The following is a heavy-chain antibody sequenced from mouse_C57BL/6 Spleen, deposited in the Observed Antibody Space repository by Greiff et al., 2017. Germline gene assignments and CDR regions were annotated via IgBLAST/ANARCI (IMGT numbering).Heavy chain of an antibody. V-gene: IGHV5-9*01. CDR3: ARHEDYDYDCYAMDY. J-gene: IGHJ4*01. D-gene: IGHD2-4*01. Sequence: EVKLVESGGGLVKPGGSLKLSCAASGFTFSSYTMSWVRQTPEKRLEWVATISGGGGNTYYPESVKGRFTISRDNAKNTLYLQMSSLRSEDTALYYCARHEDYDYDCYAMDYWGQGTSVTVSS. CDR1: GFTFSSYT. CDR2: ISGGGGNT.